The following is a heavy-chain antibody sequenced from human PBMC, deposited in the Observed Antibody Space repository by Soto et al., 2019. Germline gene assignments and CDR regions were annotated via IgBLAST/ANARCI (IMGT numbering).Heavy chain of an antibody. V-gene: IGHV4-4*07. CDR2: MYTTGTT. J-gene: IGHJ5*02. Sequence: QVPLQQSGPGLVKPSETLSLTCSVSVDSTSSYCWSWVRQTAGKGLEWIGRMYTTGTTNYNPSLKSRVTMSIDTSKRQFYLKLTSVTAADTAMYYCVKENPPKMTRGWFGPWGQGSQVTVSS. CDR3: VKENPPKMTRGWFGP. CDR1: VDSTSSYC.